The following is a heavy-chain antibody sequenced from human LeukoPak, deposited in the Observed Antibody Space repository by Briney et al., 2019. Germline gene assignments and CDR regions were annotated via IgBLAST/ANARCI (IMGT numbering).Heavy chain of an antibody. CDR2: IYPGDSDT. D-gene: IGHD2-2*01. V-gene: IGHV5-51*01. J-gene: IGHJ4*02. CDR1: GYSFTTYW. Sequence: GESLRISCKGSGYSFTTYWIGWVRQMPGKGLEWMGIIYPGDSDTRYSPSFQGQVTMSADKSINTAYLQWSSLKASDTAMYYCARRQGCSSTSCPPDSWGQGTLVTVSS. CDR3: ARRQGCSSTSCPPDS.